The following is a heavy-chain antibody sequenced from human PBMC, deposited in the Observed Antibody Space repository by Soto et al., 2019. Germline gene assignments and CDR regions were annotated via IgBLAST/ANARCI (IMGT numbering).Heavy chain of an antibody. CDR3: ARDFVLGENYYYYGMDV. D-gene: IGHD3-16*01. J-gene: IGHJ6*02. V-gene: IGHV1-18*01. CDR2: ISAYNGNT. Sequence: ASVKVSCKASGYTFTSYGISWVRQAPGQGLEWTGWISAYNGNTNYAQKLQGRVTMTTDTSTSTAYMELRSLRSDDTAVYYCARDFVLGENYYYYGMDVWGQGTTVPVSS. CDR1: GYTFTSYG.